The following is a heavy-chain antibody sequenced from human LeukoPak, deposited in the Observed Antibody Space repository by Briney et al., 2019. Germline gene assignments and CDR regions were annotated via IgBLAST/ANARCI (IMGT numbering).Heavy chain of an antibody. CDR3: ARDNRRYYYDSSGYYYYFDY. CDR2: IYTSGST. Sequence: SETLSPTCTVSGGSISSYYWSWIRQPAGKGLEWIGRIYTSGSTNYNPSLKSRVTMSVDTSKNQFSLKLSSVTAADTAVYYCARDNRRYYYDSSGYYYYFDYWGQGTLVTVSS. CDR1: GGSISSYY. D-gene: IGHD3-22*01. V-gene: IGHV4-4*07. J-gene: IGHJ4*02.